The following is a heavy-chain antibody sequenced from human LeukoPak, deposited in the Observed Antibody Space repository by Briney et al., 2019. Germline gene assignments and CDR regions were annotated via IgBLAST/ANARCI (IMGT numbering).Heavy chain of an antibody. V-gene: IGHV1-46*01. CDR2: ISPSGGST. D-gene: IGHD3-22*01. CDR3: ARALGEYYYDTSGSNYFFDY. CDR1: GYTLTSYY. Sequence: GASVKVSCKASGYTLTSYYMHWVRQAPGQGLEWMGIISPSGGSTSYAQKFQGRVTMTRDMSTSTVYMELSSLRSEDTAVYYCARALGEYYYDTSGSNYFFDYRGQGTLVTVSS. J-gene: IGHJ4*02.